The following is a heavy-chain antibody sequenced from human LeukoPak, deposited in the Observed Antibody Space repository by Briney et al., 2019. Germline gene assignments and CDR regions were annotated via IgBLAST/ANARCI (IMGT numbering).Heavy chain of an antibody. J-gene: IGHJ6*03. CDR1: GGSISS. V-gene: IGHV4-61*08. Sequence: PSETLSLTCTVSGGSISSFYWSWFYWSWIRQPPGKGLEWIGYIYFSGSTNYNPSLKSRVTISVDTSKNQFSLKLSSVTAADTAVYYCAKDSTMIGGYMDVWGKGTTVTISS. CDR3: AKDSTMIGGYMDV. D-gene: IGHD3-22*01. CDR2: IYFSGST.